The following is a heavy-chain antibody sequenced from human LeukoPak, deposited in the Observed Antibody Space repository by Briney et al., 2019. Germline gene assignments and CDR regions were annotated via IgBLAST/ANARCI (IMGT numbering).Heavy chain of an antibody. V-gene: IGHV3-30*04. CDR2: ISYDGSNK. Sequence: GGSPRLSCAAPGFTFSSYAIHWVRQAPGKGLEWVAVISYDGSNKYYADSVKGRFTISRDNSKNTLYLQMNSLRAEDTAVYYCARGISGSGYYHFDYWGQGTLVTVSS. D-gene: IGHD3-3*01. CDR1: GFTFSSYA. CDR3: ARGISGSGYYHFDY. J-gene: IGHJ4*02.